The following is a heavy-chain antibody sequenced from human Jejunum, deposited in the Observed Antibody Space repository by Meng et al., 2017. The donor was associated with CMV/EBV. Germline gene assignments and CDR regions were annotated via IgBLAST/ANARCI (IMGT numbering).Heavy chain of an antibody. CDR3: AKDRDSGYSSGWSHFDY. J-gene: IGHJ4*02. CDR1: TFKNYV. V-gene: IGHV3-23*01. D-gene: IGHD6-25*01. CDR2: ISGSGGST. Sequence: TFKNYVMAWVRQDPVKGLVCVSRISGSGGSTYYADSVKGRFTISRDNSKNTLYLQMNSLRAGDTAVYYCAKDRDSGYSSGWSHFDYWGQGILVTVSS.